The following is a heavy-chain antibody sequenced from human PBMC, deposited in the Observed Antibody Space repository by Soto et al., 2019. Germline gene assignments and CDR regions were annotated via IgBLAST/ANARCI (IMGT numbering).Heavy chain of an antibody. V-gene: IGHV5-51*01. D-gene: IGHD6-19*01. J-gene: IGHJ6*02. CDR1: GYSFTSYW. CDR2: IYPGDSDT. Sequence: GESLKISCKGSGYSFTSYWIGWVRQMPGKGLEWMGIIYPGDSDTRYSPSFQGQVTISADKSISTAYLQWSSLKASDTAMYYCARQAVAGHYYYGMDVWGQGTTVTVSS. CDR3: ARQAVAGHYYYGMDV.